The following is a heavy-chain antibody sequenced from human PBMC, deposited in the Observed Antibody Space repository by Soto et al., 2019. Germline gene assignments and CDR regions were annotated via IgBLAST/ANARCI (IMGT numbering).Heavy chain of an antibody. D-gene: IGHD2-2*01. CDR3: ARGKVCSSTSCPRAPYGMDV. J-gene: IGHJ6*02. CDR2: IYYSGST. V-gene: IGHV4-31*03. CDR1: GGSISSGGYY. Sequence: SETLSLTCTVAGGSISSGGYYWSWIRQHPGKGLEWIGYIYYSGSTYYNPSLKSRVTISVDTSKNQFSLKLSSVTAADTAVYYCARGKVCSSTSCPRAPYGMDVWGQGTTVTVSS.